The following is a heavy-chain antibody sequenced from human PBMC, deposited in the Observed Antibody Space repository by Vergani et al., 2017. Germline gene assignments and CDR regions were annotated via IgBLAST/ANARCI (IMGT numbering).Heavy chain of an antibody. CDR1: GYTFTSYY. V-gene: IGHV1-46*03. J-gene: IGHJ4*02. CDR2: INPSGGST. Sequence: QVQLVQSGAEVKKPGASVKVSCKASGYTFTSYYMHWVRQAPGQGLEWMGIINPSGGSTSYAQKFPGRVTMTRDTSTSTVYMELRSLSSEDTAVYYCARAEAEIGGSLNNYCFDYWGQGTLVTVSS. D-gene: IGHD1-26*01. CDR3: ARAEAEIGGSLNNYCFDY.